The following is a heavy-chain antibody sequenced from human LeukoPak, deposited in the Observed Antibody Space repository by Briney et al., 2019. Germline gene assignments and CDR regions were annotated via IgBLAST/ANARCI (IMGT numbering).Heavy chain of an antibody. CDR3: ARGSMVRGVIWARPNWFDP. CDR1: GYTFTSYY. J-gene: IGHJ5*02. Sequence: ASVKVSCKASGYTFTSYYMHWVRQAPGQGLEWMGWINPNSGGTNYAQKFQGRVTMTRDTSITTAYMELSRLRSDDTAVYYCARGSMVRGVIWARPNWFDPWGQGTLVTVSS. CDR2: INPNSGGT. V-gene: IGHV1-2*02. D-gene: IGHD3-10*01.